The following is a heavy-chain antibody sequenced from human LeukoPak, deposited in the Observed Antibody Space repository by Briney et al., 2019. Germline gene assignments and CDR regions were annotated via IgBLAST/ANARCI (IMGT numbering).Heavy chain of an antibody. Sequence: PGGSLRLACAASGFTFNQHSMSWIRQAHGKGLGWLSYISRTGGAVHYADSVEGRFTISRDNARNSLSLQMNGLRADDTAVYFCARGSSLIGGFDYWGRGTLVTVSS. CDR1: GFTFNQHS. CDR2: ISRTGGAV. D-gene: IGHD2-8*01. J-gene: IGHJ4*02. V-gene: IGHV3-11*01. CDR3: ARGSSLIGGFDY.